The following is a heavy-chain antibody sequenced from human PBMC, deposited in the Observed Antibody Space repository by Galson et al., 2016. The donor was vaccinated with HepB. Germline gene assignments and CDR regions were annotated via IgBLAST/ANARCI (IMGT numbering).Heavy chain of an antibody. J-gene: IGHJ4*02. CDR3: ASHTRGQYDSGRYEFNY. CDR2: IIPVFGTP. CDR1: GGTFSSFA. D-gene: IGHD3-10*01. Sequence: SVKVSCKASGGTFSSFAINWVRQAPGQGLEWMGGIIPVFGTPNYAQKFRGRVTITADESASTAYMELSSLRSQDTALYYCASHTRGQYDSGRYEFNYWGQGTLVIVSS. V-gene: IGHV1-69*13.